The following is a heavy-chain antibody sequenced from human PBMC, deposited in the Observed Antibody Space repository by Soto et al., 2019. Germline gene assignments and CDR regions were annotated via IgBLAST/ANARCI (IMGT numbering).Heavy chain of an antibody. CDR3: ARDRGAAAMGFQH. V-gene: IGHV4-4*02. D-gene: IGHD6-13*01. J-gene: IGHJ1*01. Sequence: QVQLQESGPGLVKPSGTLSLTCAVSGGSISSSNWWSWVRQPPGKGLEWIGEIYHSRSTNYNPALKMRVTISVDKSKNQFSLKLSSVTAADTAVYYCARDRGAAAMGFQHWGQGTLVTVSS. CDR1: GGSISSSNW. CDR2: IYHSRST.